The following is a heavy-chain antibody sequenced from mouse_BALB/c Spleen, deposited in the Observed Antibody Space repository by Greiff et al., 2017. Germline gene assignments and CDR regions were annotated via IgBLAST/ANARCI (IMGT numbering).Heavy chain of an antibody. CDR3: ARAYGKNYYAMDY. D-gene: IGHD2-10*02. Sequence: DVKLQESGPGLVKPSQSLSLTCSVTGYSITSGYYWNWIRQFPGNKLEWMGYISYDGSNNYNPSLKNRISITRDTSKNQFFLKLNSVTTEDTATYYCARAYGKNYYAMDYWGQGTSVTVSS. CDR1: GYSITSGYY. J-gene: IGHJ4*01. V-gene: IGHV3-6*02. CDR2: ISYDGSN.